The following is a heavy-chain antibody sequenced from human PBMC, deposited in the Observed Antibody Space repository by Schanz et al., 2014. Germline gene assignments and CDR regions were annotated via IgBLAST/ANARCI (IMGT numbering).Heavy chain of an antibody. CDR3: ARDQSPYTTASGVRYFDY. CDR2: ISGSNGNT. Sequence: QLQLVQSGAEVKKPGSSVQVSCKLSGGTFSSYTISWMRQAPGQGLEWMGWISGSNGNTNYTQKFQGRVTMTIDPDTSTAYMELRSLRSDDTAVYYCARDQSPYTTASGVRYFDYWGQGSLVTVSS. J-gene: IGHJ4*02. V-gene: IGHV1-18*01. CDR1: GGTFSSYT. D-gene: IGHD6-6*01.